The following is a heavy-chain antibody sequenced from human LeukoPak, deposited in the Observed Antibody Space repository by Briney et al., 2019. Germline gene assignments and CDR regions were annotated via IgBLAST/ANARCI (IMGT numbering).Heavy chain of an antibody. V-gene: IGHV4-61*01. J-gene: IGHJ4*02. CDR3: ARVSGYDWESFYDY. CDR2: IYYSGST. Sequence: SETLSLTCTVSGGSISSSSYYWSWIRQPPGKGLEWIGYIYYSGSTNYNPSLKSRVTISVDTSKNQFSLKLNSVTAADTAVYYCARVSGYDWESFYDYWGQGTLVTVSS. CDR1: GGSISSSSYY. D-gene: IGHD5-12*01.